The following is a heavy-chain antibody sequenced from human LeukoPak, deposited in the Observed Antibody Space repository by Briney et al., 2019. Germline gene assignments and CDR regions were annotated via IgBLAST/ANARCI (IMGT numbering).Heavy chain of an antibody. J-gene: IGHJ3*01. V-gene: IGHV3-74*01. CDR3: ARDSTFRGTGPNV. D-gene: IGHD2-8*02. CDR2: INSDGSST. Sequence: GGSLRLSCAASGFTFGNYWMHWARQAPGKGLVWVSRINSDGSSTNYADSVKGRFTISRDNAKNTLYLQVNSLRAEDTAVYYCARDSTFRGTGPNVWGQGTMVIVSS. CDR1: GFTFGNYW.